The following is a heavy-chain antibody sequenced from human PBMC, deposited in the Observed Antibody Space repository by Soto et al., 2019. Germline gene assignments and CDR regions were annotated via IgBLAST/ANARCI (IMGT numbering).Heavy chain of an antibody. CDR2: IYYSGST. D-gene: IGHD2-2*01. J-gene: IGHJ4*02. CDR1: GGSISSSSYY. CDR3: ARAAASRRVDSTYFDY. V-gene: IGHV4-39*01. Sequence: SETLSLTCTVSGGSISSSSYYWGWIRQPPGKGLEWIGSIYYSGSTYYNPSLKSRVTISVDTSKNQFSLKLSSVTAADTAVYYCARAAASRRVDSTYFDYWGQGTLVTVSS.